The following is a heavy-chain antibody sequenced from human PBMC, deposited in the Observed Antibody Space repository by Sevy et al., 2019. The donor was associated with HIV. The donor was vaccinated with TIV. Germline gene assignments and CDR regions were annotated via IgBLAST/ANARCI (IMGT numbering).Heavy chain of an antibody. V-gene: IGHV3-23*01. CDR3: AGGRYDSSGSFDAFDI. CDR1: GFTFISYA. J-gene: IGHJ3*02. Sequence: GGSLRLSCKPSGFTFISYAMNWVRQAPGKGLEWVSTIYGSSGATYYGDSVKGRFTISRDNSKNTLYLQMNSLRTEDTAVYYCAGGRYDSSGSFDAFDIWGQRTMVTGSS. D-gene: IGHD3-22*01. CDR2: IYGSSGAT.